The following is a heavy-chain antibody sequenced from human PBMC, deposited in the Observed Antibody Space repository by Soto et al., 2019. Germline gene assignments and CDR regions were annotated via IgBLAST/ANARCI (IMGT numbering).Heavy chain of an antibody. Sequence: SETLSLTCAVYGGSFSGYYWSWIRQPPGKGLEWIGEINQSGSTNYKPSLKSRVSMSVDTSKNQFSLRLSSVTAADTAVYYCASQRPMVTTFYYWGLGTPVTVSS. CDR1: GGSFSGYY. D-gene: IGHD4-17*01. V-gene: IGHV4-34*01. CDR3: ASQRPMVTTFYY. CDR2: INQSGST. J-gene: IGHJ4*02.